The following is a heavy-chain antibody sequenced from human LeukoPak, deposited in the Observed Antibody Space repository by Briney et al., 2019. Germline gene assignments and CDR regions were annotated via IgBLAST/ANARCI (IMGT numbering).Heavy chain of an antibody. CDR2: IYYSGST. J-gene: IGHJ4*02. D-gene: IGHD3-3*01. CDR1: GGSISSYY. Sequence: SETLSLTCTVSGGSISSYYWSWIRQPPGKGLEWIGSIYYSGSTYYNPSLKSRVTISVDTSKNQFSLKLSSVTAADTAVYYCAKHPSPTSFYPPYTIFGAVDYWGQGTLVTVSS. CDR3: AKHPSPTSFYPPYTIFGAVDY. V-gene: IGHV4-59*05.